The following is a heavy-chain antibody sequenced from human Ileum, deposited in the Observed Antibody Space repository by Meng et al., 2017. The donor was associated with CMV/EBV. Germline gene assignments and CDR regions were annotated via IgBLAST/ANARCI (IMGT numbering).Heavy chain of an antibody. V-gene: IGHV3-21*01. CDR2: ISSNADYI. D-gene: IGHD1-14*01. Sequence: CAASGFLFSAETMNWVRQAPGRGLDWVSSISSNADYIYYAASVRGRFTISRDNAGNSVFLQMNNLRADDTAVYFCARGLTTSFANSWGQGTLVTVSS. CDR3: ARGLTTSFANS. CDR1: GFLFSAET. J-gene: IGHJ5*02.